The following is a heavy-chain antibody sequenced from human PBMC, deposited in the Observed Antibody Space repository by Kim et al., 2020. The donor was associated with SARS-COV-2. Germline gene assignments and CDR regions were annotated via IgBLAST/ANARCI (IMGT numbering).Heavy chain of an antibody. J-gene: IGHJ4*02. V-gene: IGHV3-15*01. D-gene: IGHD3-10*01. Sequence: APVKGGFTISRDDSKNTLYLQMNSLKTEDTAVYYCTTVLYYYGSGSPSPYWGQGTLVTVSS. CDR3: TTVLYYYGSGSPSPY.